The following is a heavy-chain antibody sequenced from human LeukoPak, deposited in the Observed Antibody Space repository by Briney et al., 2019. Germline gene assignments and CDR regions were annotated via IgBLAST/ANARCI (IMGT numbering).Heavy chain of an antibody. D-gene: IGHD4-23*01. CDR3: ARDLTVYRGNPLYYFDY. V-gene: IGHV3-66*01. Sequence: GGSLRLSWAVSGFTVSSNFMSWVRQAPGKGLGWVSVIYPGGSTYYADSVKGRFSISRGNSNNTVYLQMNSLRVEDTAVYYCARDLTVYRGNPLYYFDYWGRGTLVTVSS. CDR2: IYPGGST. CDR1: GFTVSSNF. J-gene: IGHJ4*02.